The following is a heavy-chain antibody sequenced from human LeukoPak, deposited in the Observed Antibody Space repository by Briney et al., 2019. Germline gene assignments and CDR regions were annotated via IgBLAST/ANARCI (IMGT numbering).Heavy chain of an antibody. J-gene: IGHJ4*02. CDR1: GFTFSSYA. CDR3: AKGGHYDSRDAMDY. V-gene: IGHV3-43*02. D-gene: IGHD3-22*01. CDR2: ISGDGDTT. Sequence: GGSLRLSCAASGFTFSSYAMSWVRQAPGKGLEWVSLISGDGDTTYYADSVKGRFTISRDNSKNSLSLQMTSLRPEDTALYYCAKGGHYDSRDAMDYWGRGTLVTVSS.